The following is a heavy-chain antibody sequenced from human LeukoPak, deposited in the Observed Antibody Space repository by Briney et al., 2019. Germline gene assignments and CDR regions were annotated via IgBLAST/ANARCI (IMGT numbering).Heavy chain of an antibody. J-gene: IGHJ5*02. CDR2: IYYSGST. D-gene: IGHD2-15*01. Sequence: SETLSLTCTVSGGSISSYYWGWIRQPPGKGLEWIGSIYYSGSTYYNPSLKSRVTISVDTSKNQFSLKLSSVTAADTAVYYCARSQPAANWFDPWGQGTLVTVSS. CDR3: ARSQPAANWFDP. CDR1: GGSISSYY. V-gene: IGHV4-39*07.